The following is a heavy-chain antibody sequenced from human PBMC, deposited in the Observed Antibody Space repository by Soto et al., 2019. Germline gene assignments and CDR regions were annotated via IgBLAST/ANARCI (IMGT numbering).Heavy chain of an antibody. Sequence: QVPLVESGGGVVQPGRSLRLSCAASGFTFSSYGMHWVRQAPGKGLEWVAVISYDGSNKYYADSVKGRFTISRDNSKNTLYLQMNSLRAEDTAVYYCATESDTRHGRWLQLGDYWGQGTLVTVSS. CDR2: ISYDGSNK. V-gene: IGHV3-30*03. J-gene: IGHJ4*02. CDR3: ATESDTRHGRWLQLGDY. D-gene: IGHD5-12*01. CDR1: GFTFSSYG.